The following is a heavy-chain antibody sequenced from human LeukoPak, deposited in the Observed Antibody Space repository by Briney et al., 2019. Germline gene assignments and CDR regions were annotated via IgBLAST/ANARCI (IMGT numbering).Heavy chain of an antibody. V-gene: IGHV1-18*01. CDR1: GYTFTSYG. D-gene: IGHD3-10*01. J-gene: IGHJ5*02. CDR2: ISAYNGNT. Sequence: ASVKVSCKASGYTFTSYGISWVRQAPGQGLEWMGWISAYNGNTNYAQKLQGRVTMPKDTSTSTAYMELRSLRSDDTAVYYCARAMVRGVITRFDPWGQGTLVTVSS. CDR3: ARAMVRGVITRFDP.